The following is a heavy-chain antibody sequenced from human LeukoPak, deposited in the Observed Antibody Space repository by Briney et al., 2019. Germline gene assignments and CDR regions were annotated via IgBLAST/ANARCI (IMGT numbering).Heavy chain of an antibody. CDR3: ARWAGVTDY. CDR1: GFTFENYW. J-gene: IGHJ4*02. CDR2: IKQDGSVE. D-gene: IGHD5-18*01. Sequence: PGGSLRLSCAASGFTFENYWMSWVRQAPGKGPEWVANIKQDGSVEHYLDSVKGRFTISRDSAKNSLILQMNSLRAEDTAVYYCARWAGVTDYWGQRTLVTVSS. V-gene: IGHV3-7*01.